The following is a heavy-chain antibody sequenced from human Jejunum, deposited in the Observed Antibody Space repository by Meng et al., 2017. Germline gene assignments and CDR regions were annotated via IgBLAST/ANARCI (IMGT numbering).Heavy chain of an antibody. CDR1: GFSFGVHW. V-gene: IGHV3-7*01. Sequence: GESLKISCAASGFSFGVHWMTWLRQGPGKGLEWVANIKYDGSETYYVDSVKGRFTISRDNAKNSLFLQMTSLRAEDTAVYYCARQDLFGRSSPDFWGQGTLVTVSS. J-gene: IGHJ4*02. CDR3: ARQDLFGRSSPDF. D-gene: IGHD6-6*01. CDR2: IKYDGSET.